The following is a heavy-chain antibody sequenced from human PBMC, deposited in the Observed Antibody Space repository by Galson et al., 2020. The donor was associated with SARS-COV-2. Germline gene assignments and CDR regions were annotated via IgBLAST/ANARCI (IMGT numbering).Heavy chain of an antibody. Sequence: ETLSLTCAVYGGSFSGYYWSWIRQPPGKGLEWIGEINHSGSTNYNPSLKSRVTISVDTSKNQFSLKLSSVTAADTAVYYCASGMIVVGSYGMDVWGQGTTVTVSS. CDR1: GGSFSGYY. CDR2: INHSGST. J-gene: IGHJ6*02. D-gene: IGHD3-22*01. CDR3: ASGMIVVGSYGMDV. V-gene: IGHV4-34*01.